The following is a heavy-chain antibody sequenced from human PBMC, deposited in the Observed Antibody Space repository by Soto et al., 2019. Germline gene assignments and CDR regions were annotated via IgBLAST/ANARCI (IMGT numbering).Heavy chain of an antibody. CDR2: IFYSGST. J-gene: IGHJ4*02. V-gene: IGHV4-61*01. CDR1: GGSVSSGSYY. CDR3: ARGGSYGDF. D-gene: IGHD1-26*01. Sequence: QVQLQESGPGLVKPSETLSLTCTVSGGSVSSGSYYCSWIRQPPGKGLEWIGYIFYSGSTNYNPSRKSRVTISVDTSKNQFSLKLSSVTAADTAVYYCARGGSYGDFWGQGSLVTFSP.